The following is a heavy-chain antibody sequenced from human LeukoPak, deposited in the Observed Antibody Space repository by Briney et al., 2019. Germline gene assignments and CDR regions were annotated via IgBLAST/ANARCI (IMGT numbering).Heavy chain of an antibody. CDR3: AREAGAGYSSGWSYYYYGMDV. D-gene: IGHD6-19*01. J-gene: IGHJ6*02. V-gene: IGHV3-30-3*01. CDR1: GFTFSSYA. CDR2: ISYDGSNK. Sequence: GGSLRLSCAASGFTFSSYAMHWVRQAPGKGLEWVAVISYDGSNKYYADSVKGRFTISRDNSKNTLYLQMNSLRAEDTAVYYCAREAGAGYSSGWSYYYYGMDVWGQGTTVTVSS.